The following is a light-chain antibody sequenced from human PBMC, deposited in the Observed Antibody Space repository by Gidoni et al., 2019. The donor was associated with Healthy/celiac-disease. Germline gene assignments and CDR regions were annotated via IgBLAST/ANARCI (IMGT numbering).Light chain of an antibody. CDR3: QQSYSTPPT. CDR2: AAS. CDR1: QSISSY. J-gene: IGKJ1*01. V-gene: IGKV1-39*01. Sequence: DIQMTQSPSSRSASVGDRVTITCRASQSISSYLNWYQQKPGKAPKLLIYAASSLQSGVPSRFSGSGSGTDFTLTISSLQPEDVATYYCQQSYSTPPTFGQGTKVEIK.